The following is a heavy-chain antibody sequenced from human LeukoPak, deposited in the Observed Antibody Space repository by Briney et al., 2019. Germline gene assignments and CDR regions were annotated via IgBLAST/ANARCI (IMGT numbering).Heavy chain of an antibody. D-gene: IGHD1-26*01. CDR3: ARDSGSYSFVDY. Sequence: GGSVRVSCKASGYTFIGYYMHWVRQAPGQGLEWMGWINPNSGGTHYVQKFQGRVTMTRDTSISTAYMELSRLRSDDTAVYYCARDSGSYSFVDYWGQGTLVTVSS. CDR2: INPNSGGT. J-gene: IGHJ4*02. CDR1: GYTFIGYY. V-gene: IGHV1-2*02.